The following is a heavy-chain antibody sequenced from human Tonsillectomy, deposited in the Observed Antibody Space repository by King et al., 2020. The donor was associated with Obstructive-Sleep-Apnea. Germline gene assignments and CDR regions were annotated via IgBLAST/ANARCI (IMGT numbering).Heavy chain of an antibody. J-gene: IGHJ6*02. V-gene: IGHV3-43*01. CDR2: ISWDGGST. CDR1: GFTFDDYT. D-gene: IGHD6-13*01. Sequence: VQLVESGGVVVQPGGSLRLSCAASGFTFDDYTMHWVRQAPGKGLEWVSLISWDGGSTYYADSVKGRFTISRDNSKNSLYLQINSLRTEDTALYYCAKDMLGYSSSPLDVWGQGTTVTVSS. CDR3: AKDMLGYSSSPLDV.